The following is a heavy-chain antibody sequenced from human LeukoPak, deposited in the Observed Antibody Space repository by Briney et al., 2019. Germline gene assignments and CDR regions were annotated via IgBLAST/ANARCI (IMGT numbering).Heavy chain of an antibody. CDR3: ARVPVSGPGARFDY. D-gene: IGHD4-11*01. Sequence: AAVKVSCKVSGYTLTELSMHWVRQAPGKGLEWMGGFDPEDGETIYAQKFQGRVTMTEDTSTDTAYMELSSLRSDDTAVYYCARVPVSGPGARFDYWGQGTLVTVSS. J-gene: IGHJ4*02. CDR1: GYTLTELS. V-gene: IGHV1-24*01. CDR2: FDPEDGET.